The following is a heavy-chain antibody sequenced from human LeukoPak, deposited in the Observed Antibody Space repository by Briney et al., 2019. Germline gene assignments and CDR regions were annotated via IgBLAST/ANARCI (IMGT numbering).Heavy chain of an antibody. D-gene: IGHD2-2*01. CDR3: ARAEVPAALKSGAFDI. CDR1: GFTFSSYG. J-gene: IGHJ3*02. V-gene: IGHV3-33*01. CDR2: IWDDGSNK. Sequence: GGSLRLSCAASGFTFSSYGMHWVRQAPGKGLERVAVIWDDGSNKYYADSVKGRFTISRDNSKNTLYLQMNSLRAEDTAVYYCARAEVPAALKSGAFDIWGQGTMVTVSS.